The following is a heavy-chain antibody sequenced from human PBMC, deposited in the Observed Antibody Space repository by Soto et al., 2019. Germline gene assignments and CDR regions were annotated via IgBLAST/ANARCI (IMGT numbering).Heavy chain of an antibody. J-gene: IGHJ5*02. D-gene: IGHD3-16*01. CDR3: TRDLFSYDYSGILWFAP. CDR1: GFAFSGSA. CDR2: IRSKGHNYAT. V-gene: IGHV3-73*02. Sequence: EVQLVESGGGLVQPGGSLKHSCAASGFAFSGSAMYWVRQASGKGPEWVGRIRSKGHNYATEYAASVKGRFTISRDDSKNTAYLQMNSLQTEDTAVYYCTRDLFSYDYSGILWFAPWGRGTLVTVSS.